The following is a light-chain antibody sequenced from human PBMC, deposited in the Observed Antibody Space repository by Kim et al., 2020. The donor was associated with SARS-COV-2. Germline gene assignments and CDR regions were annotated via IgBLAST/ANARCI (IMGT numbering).Light chain of an antibody. J-gene: IGKJ2*01. Sequence: EIVMTQSPATLSVSPGERATLSCRASQSVSSNLAWYQQKPGQAPRLLIYGASTRATGIPARFSGSGSGTEFTLTISSLQSEDFAVYYCQQYNNWPGTFGQGTKLKI. CDR2: GAS. CDR1: QSVSSN. V-gene: IGKV3-15*01. CDR3: QQYNNWPGT.